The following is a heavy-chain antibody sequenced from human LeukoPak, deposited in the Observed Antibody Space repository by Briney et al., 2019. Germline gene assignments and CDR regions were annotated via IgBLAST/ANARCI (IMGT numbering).Heavy chain of an antibody. J-gene: IGHJ2*01. D-gene: IGHD2-2*01. V-gene: IGHV3-53*01. CDR3: VKKGVVGDGDYYYFDL. Sequence: GSSRLFCAASGFTVSSNYMSWVRQAPGKGLEWVSVIYSGGSTYYADSVKGRFTISRDNSKNTLYLQMNSLRAEDTAVYYCVKKGVVGDGDYYYFDLWGRGTLVTVSS. CDR2: IYSGGST. CDR1: GFTVSSNY.